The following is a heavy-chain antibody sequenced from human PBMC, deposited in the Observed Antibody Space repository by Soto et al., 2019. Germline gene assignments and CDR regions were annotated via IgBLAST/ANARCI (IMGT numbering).Heavy chain of an antibody. CDR1: GGTFSSYA. CDR2: IIPIFGTA. J-gene: IGHJ4*02. V-gene: IGHV1-69*13. D-gene: IGHD3-22*01. CDR3: ARNPSYYYDSSGPPDY. Sequence: GASVKVSCKASGGTFSSYAISWVRQAPGQGLEWMGGIIPIFGTANYAQKFQGRATITADESTSTAYMELSSLRSEDTAVYYCARNPSYYYDSSGPPDYWGQGTLVTVSS.